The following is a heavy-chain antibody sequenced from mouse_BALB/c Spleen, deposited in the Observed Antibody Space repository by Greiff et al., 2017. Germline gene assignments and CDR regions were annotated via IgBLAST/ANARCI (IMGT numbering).Heavy chain of an antibody. J-gene: IGHJ2*01. CDR2: INPYNDGT. CDR3: ARWGFITTVVSFDY. CDR1: GYTFTSYV. D-gene: IGHD1-1*01. V-gene: IGHV1-14*01. Sequence: EVKVVESGPELVKPGASVKMSCKASGYTFTSYVMHWVKQKPGQGLEWIGYINPYNDGTKYNEKFKGKATLTSDKSSSTAYMELSSLTSEDSAVYYCARWGFITTVVSFDYWGQGTTLTVSS.